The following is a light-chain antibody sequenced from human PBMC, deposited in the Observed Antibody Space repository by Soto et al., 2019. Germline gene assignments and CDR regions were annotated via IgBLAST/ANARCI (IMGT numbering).Light chain of an antibody. CDR1: QTISSW. CDR2: KAS. CDR3: QHYNSYSEA. Sequence: IPMTQSPSPLSGSVGDRVTITCQASQTISSWLAWYQQKPGKAPKLLIYKASTLKSGVPSRFSGSGSGTEFTLTISSLQPDDWATYYCQHYNSYSEAFAQGTKVDI. V-gene: IGKV1-5*03. J-gene: IGKJ1*01.